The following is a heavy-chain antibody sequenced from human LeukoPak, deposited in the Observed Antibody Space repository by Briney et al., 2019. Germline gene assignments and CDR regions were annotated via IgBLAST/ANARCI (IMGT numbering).Heavy chain of an antibody. CDR1: GFTISSHS. D-gene: IGHD3-22*01. CDR3: ARDFTHYYDSSGYHGDY. J-gene: IGHJ4*02. CDR2: ISSSSSYI. Sequence: GGSLRLSCVVSGFTISSHSMDWVRQAPGKGLEWVSSISSSSSYIYYADSVKGRFTISRDNAKNSLYLQMNSLRAEDTAVYYCARDFTHYYDSSGYHGDYWGQGTLVTVSS. V-gene: IGHV3-21*01.